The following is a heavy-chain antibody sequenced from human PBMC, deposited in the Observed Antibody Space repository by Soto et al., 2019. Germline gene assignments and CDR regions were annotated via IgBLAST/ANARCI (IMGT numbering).Heavy chain of an antibody. CDR2: IKEDGNEK. J-gene: IGHJ4*02. CDR3: ARDDEVFFAS. CDR1: GFTFTRYW. Sequence: GGSLRLSCVASGFTFTRYWMSWVRQAPGKGLEWVANIKEDGNEKYYVDSVKGRFTISRDNAKNSLYLQMNSLRAEDAAVYYCARDDEVFFASWGQGTLVTVSS. D-gene: IGHD3-10*01. V-gene: IGHV3-7*01.